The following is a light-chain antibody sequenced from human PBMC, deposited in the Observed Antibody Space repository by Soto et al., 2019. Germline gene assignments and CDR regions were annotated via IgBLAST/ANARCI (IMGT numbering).Light chain of an antibody. CDR3: AAWDDSLKGGV. CDR1: RSNIGSNT. V-gene: IGLV1-44*01. Sequence: QPVLTQPPSVSGTPGQRVVISCSGSRSNIGSNTVNWYQQLPGTAPKLLIFRDTQRPSGLPDRFSASKSGTSASLAISGLQSEDAADYYCAAWDDSLKGGVFGGGTKVTVL. CDR2: RDT. J-gene: IGLJ3*02.